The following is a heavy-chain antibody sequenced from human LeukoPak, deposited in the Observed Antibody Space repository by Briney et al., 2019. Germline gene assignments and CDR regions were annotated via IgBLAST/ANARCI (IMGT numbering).Heavy chain of an antibody. CDR1: GYTFTSYG. J-gene: IGHJ5*02. D-gene: IGHD3-10*01. V-gene: IGHV1-69*04. CDR3: ARVNMVLSWFDP. CDR2: IIPILGIA. Sequence: SAKVSCKASGYTFTSYGTSWVPQAPGPGLGWMGRIIPILGIANYAQKFRGRVTITADKSTSTAYMELSSLRSEDTAVYYCARVNMVLSWFDPWGQGTLVTVSS.